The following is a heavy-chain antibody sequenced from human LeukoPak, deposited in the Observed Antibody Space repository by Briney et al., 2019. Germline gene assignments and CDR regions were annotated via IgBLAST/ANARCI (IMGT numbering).Heavy chain of an antibody. CDR1: GFTFSSYA. J-gene: IGHJ5*02. V-gene: IGHV3-23*01. D-gene: IGHD3-10*01. CDR3: AKCRYYGSGKGGWFDP. CDR2: ISGSGGST. Sequence: PGGSLRLSCAASGFTFSSYAMSWVRQAPGKGLEWVSAISGSGGSTYYADSVKGRFTISRDNSKNTLYLQMNSLRAEDTAVHYCAKCRYYGSGKGGWFDPWGQGTLVTVSS.